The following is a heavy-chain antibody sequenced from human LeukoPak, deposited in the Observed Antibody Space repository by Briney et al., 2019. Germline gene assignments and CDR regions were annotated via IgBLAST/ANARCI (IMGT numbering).Heavy chain of an antibody. J-gene: IGHJ4*02. V-gene: IGHV5-51*01. CDR1: GYSFTSYW. D-gene: IGHD5-12*01. CDR3: ARLSGYDYSLGYYFDY. CDR2: IYPGDSDT. Sequence: GESLKISCKGSGYSFTSYWIGWVRQMPGKGLEWMGIIYPGDSDTRYSPSFQGQVTISADKSISTAYLQWSSLEASDTAMYYCARLSGYDYSLGYYFDYWGQGTLVTVSS.